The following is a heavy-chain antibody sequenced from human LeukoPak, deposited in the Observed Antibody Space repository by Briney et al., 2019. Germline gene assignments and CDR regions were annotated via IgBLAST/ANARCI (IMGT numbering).Heavy chain of an antibody. D-gene: IGHD2-15*01. V-gene: IGHV6-1*01. CDR2: TYYRSKWYN. CDR1: GDSVSSNSAA. J-gene: IGHJ5*02. CDR3: AWSPLDCSGGSCYPGEWFDP. Sequence: SQTLSLTCALSGDSVSSNSAAWNWIRQSPSRGLEWLGRTYYRSKWYNDYAVSVKSRITINPDTSKNQFSLQLNSVTPQDTAVYYCAWSPLDCSGGSCYPGEWFDPWGQGTLVTVSS.